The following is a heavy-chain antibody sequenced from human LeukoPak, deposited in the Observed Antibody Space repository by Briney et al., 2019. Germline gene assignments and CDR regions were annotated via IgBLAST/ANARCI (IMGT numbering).Heavy chain of an antibody. D-gene: IGHD6-19*01. Sequence: PSETLSLTCAVYGGSFSGYYWSWIRQPPGKGLEWIGYIYYSGSTNYNPSLKSRVTISVDTSKNQFSLKLSSVTAADTAVYYCASLVAVAGTGWFDPWGQGTLVTVSS. J-gene: IGHJ5*02. CDR1: GGSFSGYY. CDR3: ASLVAVAGTGWFDP. CDR2: IYYSGST. V-gene: IGHV4-59*01.